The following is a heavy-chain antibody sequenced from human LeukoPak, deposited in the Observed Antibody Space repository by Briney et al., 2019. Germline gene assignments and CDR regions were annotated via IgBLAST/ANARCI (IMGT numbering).Heavy chain of an antibody. Sequence: GGSLRLSCASSGFTFSSYAMSWVRQAPGKGLEWVSTIGGTGVRTYYADSVKGRFTISRDNSKNTLYLQINSLRAEDTAVYYCTRDGYSGSYWGEKNYFDYWGQGTLVTVSS. D-gene: IGHD1-26*01. V-gene: IGHV3-23*01. CDR2: IGGTGVRT. CDR1: GFTFSSYA. J-gene: IGHJ4*02. CDR3: TRDGYSGSYWGEKNYFDY.